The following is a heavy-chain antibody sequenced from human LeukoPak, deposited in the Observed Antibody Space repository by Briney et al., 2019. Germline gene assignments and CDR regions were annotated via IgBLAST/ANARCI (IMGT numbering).Heavy chain of an antibody. Sequence: ASVNVSCKVCGYTHTQLSMHWVRQAPAKGREGMGGFDPEDGETIYAQKFQGRVTMTEDTSTHTAYMELSRLRSEDTAVYYCAIATPYGGPDSWGPRTPVTVSS. CDR2: FDPEDGET. CDR3: AIATPYGGPDS. V-gene: IGHV1-24*01. J-gene: IGHJ5*01. D-gene: IGHD4-23*01. CDR1: GYTHTQLS.